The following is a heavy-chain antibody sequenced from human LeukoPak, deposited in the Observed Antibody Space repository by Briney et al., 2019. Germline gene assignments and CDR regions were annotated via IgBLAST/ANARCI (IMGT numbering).Heavy chain of an antibody. D-gene: IGHD3-16*01. CDR3: AKDGGDYYGMDV. V-gene: IGHV3-43*02. Sequence: GVSLRLSCAASGFTFSTYAMSWVRQAPGKGLEWVSLISWDGGSTYYADSVKGRFTISRDNSKNSLYLQMNSLRTEDTALYYCAKDGGDYYGMDVWGQGTTVTVSS. CDR1: GFTFSTYA. J-gene: IGHJ6*02. CDR2: ISWDGGST.